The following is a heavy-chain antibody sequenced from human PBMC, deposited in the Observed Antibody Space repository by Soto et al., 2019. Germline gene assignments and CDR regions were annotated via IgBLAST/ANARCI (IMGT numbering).Heavy chain of an antibody. CDR1: GFTFSNAW. V-gene: IGHV3-15*07. CDR2: IKSKTDGGTT. J-gene: IGHJ3*02. D-gene: IGHD6-19*01. Sequence: PGGSLRLSCAASGFTFSNAWMNWVRQAPGKGLEWVGRIKSKTDGGTTDYAAPVKGRFTISRDDSKNTLYLQMNSLKTEDTAVYYCTTDSSGWWRGAFDIWGQGTMVTVSS. CDR3: TTDSSGWWRGAFDI.